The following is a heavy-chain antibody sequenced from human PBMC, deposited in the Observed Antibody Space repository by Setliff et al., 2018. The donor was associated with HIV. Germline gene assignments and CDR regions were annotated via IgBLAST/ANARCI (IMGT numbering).Heavy chain of an antibody. Sequence: SETLSLTCTVSGVSISSGGYYWSWIRQVPGKGLEWIGYIYHTGSAYYNPSLKSRVSTSVDTTKNQFSLRLSSVSAADTAVYYCARSLGEIPAARGAGYFAYWGQGTLVTVSS. V-gene: IGHV4-31*03. J-gene: IGHJ4*02. CDR3: ARSLGEIPAARGAGYFAY. CDR1: GVSISSGGYY. CDR2: IYHTGSA. D-gene: IGHD2-2*01.